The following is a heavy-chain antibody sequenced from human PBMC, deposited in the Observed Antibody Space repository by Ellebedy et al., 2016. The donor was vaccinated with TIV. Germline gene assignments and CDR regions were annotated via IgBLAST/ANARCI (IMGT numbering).Heavy chain of an antibody. J-gene: IGHJ4*02. D-gene: IGHD6-13*01. Sequence: GESLKISCAASGFTFTSYGMHWVRQAPGKGLEWVAVIWYDGSNKYYADSVKGRFTTSRDNAGNSLYLQMNSLRAEDTAVDYCARLGVIAAAGVGDYWGQGTLVIVSS. CDR3: ARLGVIAAAGVGDY. V-gene: IGHV3-33*01. CDR2: IWYDGSNK. CDR1: GFTFTSYG.